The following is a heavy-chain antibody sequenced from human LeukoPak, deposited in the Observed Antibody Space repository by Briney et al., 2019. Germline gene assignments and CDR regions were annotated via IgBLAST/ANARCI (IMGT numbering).Heavy chain of an antibody. Sequence: ASVKVSCKASGYTFTSYGISWVRQAPGQGLEWMGWISAYNGNTNYAQKLQGRVSMTTDTSTSTAYMELRSLRSDDTAVYYCAREGVYSSSLDAFDIWGQGTMVTVSS. J-gene: IGHJ3*02. V-gene: IGHV1-18*01. CDR2: ISAYNGNT. CDR1: GYTFTSYG. CDR3: AREGVYSSSLDAFDI. D-gene: IGHD6-13*01.